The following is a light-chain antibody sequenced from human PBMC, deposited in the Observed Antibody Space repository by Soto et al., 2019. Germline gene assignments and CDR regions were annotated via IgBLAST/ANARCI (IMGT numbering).Light chain of an antibody. CDR1: QRVSTNY. J-gene: IGKJ1*01. CDR3: QQYASSPRT. CDR2: GAS. V-gene: IGKV3-20*01. Sequence: ETVLTQSPGTLSLSPGERATLSCRASQRVSTNYLAWYQQKPGQAPRLLIYGASSRATGIPDRFSGSGSGTDFTLTISRLEPEDFAVYYCQQYASSPRTFGQGTKVEI.